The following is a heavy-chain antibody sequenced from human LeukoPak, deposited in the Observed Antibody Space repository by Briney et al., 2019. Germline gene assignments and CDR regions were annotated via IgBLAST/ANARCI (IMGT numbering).Heavy chain of an antibody. D-gene: IGHD3-10*01. J-gene: IGHJ6*03. CDR3: ARRHGSGSYYTPYYYYYYMDV. V-gene: IGHV4-34*01. CDR1: GGSFSGYY. CDR2: INHSGST. Sequence: PSETLSLTCAVYGGSFSGYYWSWIRQPPGKGLEWIGEINHSGSTNYNPSLKSRVTISVDTSENQFSLKLSSVTAADTAVYYCARRHGSGSYYTPYYYYYYMDVWGKGTTVTISS.